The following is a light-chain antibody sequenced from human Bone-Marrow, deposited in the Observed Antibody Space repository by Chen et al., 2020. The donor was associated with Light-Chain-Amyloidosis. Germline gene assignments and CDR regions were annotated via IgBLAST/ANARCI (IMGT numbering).Light chain of an antibody. CDR2: GNS. J-gene: IGLJ3*02. CDR1: SSNIGAGYD. CDR3: SSYAGSNNPWV. V-gene: IGLV1-40*01. Sequence: QSVLTQPPSVSGAPGQRVTISCTWSSSNIGAGYDVHWYQQLPGTAPKLLIYGNSNRPSGVPDRFSGSKSGNTASLTVSGLQAEDEADYYCSSYAGSNNPWVFGGGTKLTVL.